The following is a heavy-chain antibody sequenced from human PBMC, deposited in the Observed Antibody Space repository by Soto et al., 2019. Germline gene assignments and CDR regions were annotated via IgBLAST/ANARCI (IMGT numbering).Heavy chain of an antibody. J-gene: IGHJ4*02. CDR1: GYTFTSYA. CDR2: ISAYNGNT. CDR3: ARVGRQSYYDGFPVY. Sequence: GASVKVSCKASGYTFTSYAISWVRQAPGQGLEWMGWISAYNGNTNYAQQLQGRVTMTTDTSTSTAYMELRSLRSDDTAVYYCARVGRQSYYDGFPVYWGQGTLVTVSS. D-gene: IGHD3-22*01. V-gene: IGHV1-18*04.